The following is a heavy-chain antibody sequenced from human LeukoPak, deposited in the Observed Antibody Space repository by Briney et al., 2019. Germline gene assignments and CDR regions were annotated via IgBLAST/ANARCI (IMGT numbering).Heavy chain of an antibody. CDR2: ISSSSSTI. D-gene: IGHD6-13*01. Sequence: GGSLRLSCAASGFTFSSYSMNWVRQAPGKGLEWVSYISSSSSTIYYADSVKGRFTISRDNAKNSLYLQMNSLRAEDTAVYYCARASEQPWDYYYYMDVWGKGTTVTVSS. J-gene: IGHJ6*03. CDR3: ARASEQPWDYYYYMDV. V-gene: IGHV3-48*04. CDR1: GFTFSSYS.